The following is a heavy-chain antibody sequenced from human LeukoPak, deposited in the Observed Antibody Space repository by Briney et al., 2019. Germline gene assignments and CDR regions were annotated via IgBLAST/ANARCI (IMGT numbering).Heavy chain of an antibody. J-gene: IGHJ6*03. D-gene: IGHD3-10*01. V-gene: IGHV1-8*03. CDR1: GYTFTSYD. CDR3: ARGGVMVRGVINYYYYMDV. CDR2: MNPNSGNT. Sequence: ATVKVSCKASGYTFTSYDINWVRQATGQGLEWMVRMNPNSGNTGYAQKFQGRVTITRNTSISTAYMELSSLRSEDTAVYYCARGGVMVRGVINYYYYMDVWGKGTTVTVSS.